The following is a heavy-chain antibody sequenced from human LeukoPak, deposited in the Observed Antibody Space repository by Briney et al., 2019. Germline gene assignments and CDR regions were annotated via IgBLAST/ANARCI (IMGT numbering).Heavy chain of an antibody. CDR2: ISTSSITK. Sequence: GGSLRLSCAASGFTFSTYSMSWVRQAPGKGPEWLSYISTSSITKYYADSVKGRFTISRDDAKNSLSLQMNSLRADDTAVYYCAKEMGFCSRGSCYRWFDSWGQGTLVTVSS. V-gene: IGHV3-48*01. D-gene: IGHD2-15*01. J-gene: IGHJ5*01. CDR3: AKEMGFCSRGSCYRWFDS. CDR1: GFTFSTYS.